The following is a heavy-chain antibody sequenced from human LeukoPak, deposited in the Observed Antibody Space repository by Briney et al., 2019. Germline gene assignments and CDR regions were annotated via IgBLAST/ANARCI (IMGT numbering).Heavy chain of an antibody. V-gene: IGHV3-23*01. CDR2: ISTSGDTT. CDR1: GFTFSSYA. J-gene: IGHJ4*02. D-gene: IGHD1-26*01. Sequence: GGSLRLSCVDSGFTFSSYAMSWVRQAPGKGLEWVSIISTSGDTTYYADSVKGRFTISRDNSKNTLYLQMNSLRAEDTALYYCAKHPSVGNFDYWGRGTLVTVSS. CDR3: AKHPSVGNFDY.